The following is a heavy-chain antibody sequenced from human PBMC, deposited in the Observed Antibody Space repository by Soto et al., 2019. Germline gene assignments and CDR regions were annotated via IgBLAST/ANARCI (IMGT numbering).Heavy chain of an antibody. D-gene: IGHD1-1*01. V-gene: IGHV1-18*01. Sequence: GASVKVSCKASGYTFTSYGISWVRQAPGQGLEWMGWISAYNGNTNYAQKLQGRVTMTTDTSTSTAYMELRSLRSDDTAVYYCARDHGLGKWPIWFDPWGQGTLVTVSS. CDR2: ISAYNGNT. CDR1: GYTFTSYG. J-gene: IGHJ5*02. CDR3: ARDHGLGKWPIWFDP.